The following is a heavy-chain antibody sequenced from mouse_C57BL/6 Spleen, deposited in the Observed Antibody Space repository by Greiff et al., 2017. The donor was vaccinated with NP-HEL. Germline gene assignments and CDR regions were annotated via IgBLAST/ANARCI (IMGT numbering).Heavy chain of an antibody. CDR3: TTGGPRPMDY. CDR2: IDPENGDT. J-gene: IGHJ4*01. Sequence: VHVKQSGAELVRPGASVKLSCTASGFNIKDDYMHWVKQRPEQGLEWIGWIDPENGDTEYASKFQGKATITADTSSNTAYLQLSSLTSEDTAVYYCTTGGPRPMDYWGQGTSVTVSS. V-gene: IGHV14-4*01. CDR1: GFNIKDDY.